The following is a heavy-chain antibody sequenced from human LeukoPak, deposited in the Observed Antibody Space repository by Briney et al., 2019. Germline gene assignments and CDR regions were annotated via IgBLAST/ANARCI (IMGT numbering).Heavy chain of an antibody. D-gene: IGHD1-26*01. Sequence: SGPALVKPTQTLTLTCTFSGFSLSTSGMCVSWIRQPPGKALEWLARIDWDDDKYYSTSLKTRLTISKDTSKNQVVLTMTNMDPVDTATYYCARIRYLGSYSPFDYWGQGTLVTVSS. CDR3: ARIRYLGSYSPFDY. J-gene: IGHJ4*02. CDR2: IDWDDDK. CDR1: GFSLSTSGMC. V-gene: IGHV2-70*11.